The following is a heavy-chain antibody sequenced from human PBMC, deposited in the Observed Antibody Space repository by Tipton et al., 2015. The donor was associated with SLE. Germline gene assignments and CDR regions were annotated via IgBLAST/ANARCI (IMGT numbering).Heavy chain of an antibody. J-gene: IGHJ5*02. CDR2: INHSGST. V-gene: IGHV4-34*01. CDR1: GGSFSGYY. Sequence: TLSLTCAVYGGSFSGYYWSWIRQPPGKGLEWIGEINHSGSTKYNPSLKSRVTISVDTSKKQFSLKLSSVTAADTAVYYCARVPGATALFDPWGQGTLVTVSS. CDR3: ARVPGATALFDP. D-gene: IGHD5-12*01.